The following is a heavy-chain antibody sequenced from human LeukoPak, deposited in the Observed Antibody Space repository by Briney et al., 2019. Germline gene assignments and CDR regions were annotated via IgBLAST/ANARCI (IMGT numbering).Heavy chain of an antibody. V-gene: IGHV1-69*04. CDR1: GGTFSSYA. D-gene: IGHD4-17*01. J-gene: IGHJ4*02. Sequence: ASVKVSCKASGGTFSSYAISWVRQAPGQGLEWMGRIIPILGIANYAQKFQGRVTITADKSTSTAYMELSSLRSEDTAVYYCARDGLNDYGDPDFDYWGQGTLVTVSS. CDR2: IIPILGIA. CDR3: ARDGLNDYGDPDFDY.